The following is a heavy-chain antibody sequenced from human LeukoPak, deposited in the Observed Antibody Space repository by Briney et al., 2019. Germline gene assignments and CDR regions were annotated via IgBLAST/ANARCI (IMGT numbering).Heavy chain of an antibody. CDR3: TRQDIVGATLLDY. D-gene: IGHD1-26*01. CDR2: IRSKANSYAT. V-gene: IGHV3-73*01. CDR1: GFTFSGSA. J-gene: IGHJ4*02. Sequence: GGSLRLSCAASGFTFSGSAMHWVRQASGKGREWVGRIRSKANSYATAYAASVKGRFTISRDDSKNTACLQMNSLKTEDTAVYYCTRQDIVGATLLDYWGQGTLVTVSS.